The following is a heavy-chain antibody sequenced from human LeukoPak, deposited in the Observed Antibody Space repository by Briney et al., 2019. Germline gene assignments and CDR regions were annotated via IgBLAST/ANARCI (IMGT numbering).Heavy chain of an antibody. J-gene: IGHJ4*02. CDR1: GYTFTTHD. CDR2: MSPNSGDT. D-gene: IGHD7-27*01. CDR3: VRTPPNWGFDY. Sequence: ASVKVSCKAPGYTFTTHDINWVRQATGQGLEWLGWMSPNSGDTGYAQKFQGRVTMTSDSSISTAYMELSSLRSEDTAIYYCVRTPPNWGFDYWGQGTLVTVSS. V-gene: IGHV1-8*01.